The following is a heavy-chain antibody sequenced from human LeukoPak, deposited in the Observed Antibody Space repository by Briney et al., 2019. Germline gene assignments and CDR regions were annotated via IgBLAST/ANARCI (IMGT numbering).Heavy chain of an antibody. J-gene: IGHJ4*02. CDR1: GYSISSGYY. D-gene: IGHD3-10*01. CDR3: ARVLLWFGELLYPFDY. Sequence: SETLSLTCTVSGYSISSGYYWGWIRQPPGKGLEWIGSIYHSGSTYYNPSLKSRVTISVDTSKNQFSLKLSSVTAADTAVYYCARVLLWFGELLYPFDYWGQGTLVTVSS. V-gene: IGHV4-38-2*02. CDR2: IYHSGST.